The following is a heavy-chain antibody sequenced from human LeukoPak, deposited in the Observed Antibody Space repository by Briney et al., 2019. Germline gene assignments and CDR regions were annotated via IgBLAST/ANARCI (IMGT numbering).Heavy chain of an antibody. CDR3: ASYGDYLYY. D-gene: IGHD4-17*01. CDR2: INSDESST. V-gene: IGHV3-74*01. Sequence: GGSLRLSCAASGFTFSSYWMHWARQATGKGLVWVSRINSDESSTSYADSVKGRFTISRDNAKNTLYLQMNSLRAEDTAVYYCASYGDYLYYWGQGTLVTVS. CDR1: GFTFSSYW. J-gene: IGHJ4*02.